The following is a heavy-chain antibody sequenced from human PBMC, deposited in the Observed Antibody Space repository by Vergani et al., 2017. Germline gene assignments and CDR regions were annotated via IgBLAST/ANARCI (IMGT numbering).Heavy chain of an antibody. J-gene: IGHJ3*02. Sequence: QVQLVQSGAEVKKPGSSVKVSCKASGGTFSSYTISWVRQAPGQGLEWMGRIIPILGIANYAQKFQGRVTMTTDTSTSTAYMELRSLRSDDTAVYYCARANSTPLLFGELFYAFDIWGQGTMVTVSS. CDR1: GGTFSSYT. CDR3: ARANSTPLLFGELFYAFDI. V-gene: IGHV1-69*02. CDR2: IIPILGIA. D-gene: IGHD3-10*01.